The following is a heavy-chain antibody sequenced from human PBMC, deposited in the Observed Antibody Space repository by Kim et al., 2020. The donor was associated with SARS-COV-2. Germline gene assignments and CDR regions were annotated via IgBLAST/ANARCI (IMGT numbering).Heavy chain of an antibody. CDR2: ISGSGGST. V-gene: IGHV3-23*01. D-gene: IGHD6-13*01. Sequence: GGSLRLSCAASGFTFSSYAMSWVRQAPGKGLEWVSAISGSGGSTYYADSVKGRFTISRDNSKNTLYLQMNSLRAEDTAVYYCAKDGYSSSWYGEADGVAVAGTRYYFDYWGQGTLVTVSS. CDR1: GFTFSSYA. J-gene: IGHJ4*02. CDR3: AKDGYSSSWYGEADGVAVAGTRYYFDY.